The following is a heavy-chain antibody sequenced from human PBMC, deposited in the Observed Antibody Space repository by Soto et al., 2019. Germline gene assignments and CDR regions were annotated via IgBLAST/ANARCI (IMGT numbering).Heavy chain of an antibody. CDR1: GASTGSGGYY. CDR2: IYYTGST. CDR3: ARADYGDRGLAFDS. V-gene: IGHV4-31*03. Sequence: QVQLQESGPGLVKTSQTLSLTCTVSGASTGSGGYYWSWIRQHPGKGLEWIGYIYYTGSTYYSPSLNSRASKSVDTSKIEFSLKLDSVTAPDTAVYYCARADYGDRGLAFDSWGQGTLVTVSS. J-gene: IGHJ4*02. D-gene: IGHD4-17*01.